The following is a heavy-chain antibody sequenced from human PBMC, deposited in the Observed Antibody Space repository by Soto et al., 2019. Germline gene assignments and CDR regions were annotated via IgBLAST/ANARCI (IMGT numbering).Heavy chain of an antibody. V-gene: IGHV4-59*13. D-gene: IGHD1-1*01. J-gene: IGHJ6*02. CDR2: ISDGGNT. CDR1: DDSISLYY. CDR3: ARGDGAGNFDFFYCGMDV. Sequence: QVQLQESGPGLVKPSETLSLTCSVSDDSISLYYWNWIRQPPGKGLEWIGYISDGGNTNYNPSLKSRVSISVDMSKNEVSLSLTSAIAADTAVYYCARGDGAGNFDFFYCGMDVWGRGTTVTVSS.